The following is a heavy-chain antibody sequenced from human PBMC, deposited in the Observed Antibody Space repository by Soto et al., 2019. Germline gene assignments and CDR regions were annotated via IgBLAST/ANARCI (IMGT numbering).Heavy chain of an antibody. D-gene: IGHD3-16*02. CDR3: ARGPSSTMSTFGGVIAKYTWFDP. CDR1: GGSFSGYY. V-gene: IGHV4-34*01. Sequence: SETLSLTCAVYGGSFSGYYWSWIRQPPGKGLEWIGEINHSGSTSYNPSLKSRVTISVDTSKNQFSLKLSSVTAADTAVYYCARGPSSTMSTFGGVIAKYTWFDPWGQGTLVTVSS. J-gene: IGHJ5*02. CDR2: INHSGST.